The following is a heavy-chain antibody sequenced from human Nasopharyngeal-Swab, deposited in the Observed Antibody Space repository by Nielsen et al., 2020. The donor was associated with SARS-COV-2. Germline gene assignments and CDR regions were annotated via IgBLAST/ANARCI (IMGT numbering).Heavy chain of an antibody. V-gene: IGHV1-69*06. CDR1: GGAFSSYA. CDR3: ARWWSRGANAVY. D-gene: IGHD2-15*01. CDR2: IIPIFGTA. Sequence: SVKVSCKASGGAFSSYAISWVRQAPGQGLEWMGGIIPIFGTANYAQKFQGRATITADKSTSTAYMELSSLRSEDTAVYYCARWWSRGANAVYWGQGTLVTVSS. J-gene: IGHJ4*02.